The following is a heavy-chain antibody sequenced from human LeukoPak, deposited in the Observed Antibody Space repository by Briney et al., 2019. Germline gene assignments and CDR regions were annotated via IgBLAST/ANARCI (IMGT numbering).Heavy chain of an antibody. CDR1: GGSIGSYY. Sequence: PSETLSLTCTISGGSIGSYYWSWIRQPPGKELEWIGYIYYSGNTNYNPSLKSRVTISLDTSNNQFSLKLNSVTAADAAVYYCVRRVAVVGMYAFDIWDQGSMVTVSS. CDR2: IYYSGNT. D-gene: IGHD2-2*01. V-gene: IGHV4-59*08. J-gene: IGHJ3*02. CDR3: VRRVAVVGMYAFDI.